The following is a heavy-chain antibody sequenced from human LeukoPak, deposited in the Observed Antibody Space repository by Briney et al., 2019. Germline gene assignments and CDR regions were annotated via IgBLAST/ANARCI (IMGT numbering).Heavy chain of an antibody. CDR1: GGSFSGYY. CDR2: INHSGST. D-gene: IGHD3-3*01. J-gene: IGHJ6*03. CDR3: ARDLSRFLEGSRGYMAV. Sequence: SETLSLTCAVYGGSFSGYYWSWIRQPPGKGLEWIGEINHSGSTNYNPSLKSRVTISVDTSKNQFSLKLSSVTAADTAVYYCARDLSRFLEGSRGYMAVWGKGTPVTVSS. V-gene: IGHV4-34*01.